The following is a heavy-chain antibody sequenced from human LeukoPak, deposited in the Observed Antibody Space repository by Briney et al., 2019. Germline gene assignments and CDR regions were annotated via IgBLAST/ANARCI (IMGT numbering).Heavy chain of an antibody. Sequence: GESLKISCKGSGYRFSNSWIGWVRQMPGKGLEWMGYIFPGDSDATHSPSFRGQVTISADRSINTAYLQWSSLKASDTAMYYCASRRAFDIWGQGTMVTVSS. CDR2: IFPGDSDA. V-gene: IGHV5-51*01. CDR1: GYRFSNSW. J-gene: IGHJ3*02. CDR3: ASRRAFDI.